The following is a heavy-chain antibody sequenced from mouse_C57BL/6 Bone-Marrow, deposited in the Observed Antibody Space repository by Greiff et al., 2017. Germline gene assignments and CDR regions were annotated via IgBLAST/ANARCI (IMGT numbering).Heavy chain of an antibody. Sequence: VQLKESGAELVRPGASVKLSCTASGFNIKDDYMHWVKQRPEQGLEWIGWIDPENGDTEYASKFQGKATITADTSSNTAYLQLSSLTSEDTAVYYCTLIYYYGSSYPRWGQGTTLTVSS. CDR2: IDPENGDT. CDR1: GFNIKDDY. J-gene: IGHJ2*01. D-gene: IGHD1-1*01. V-gene: IGHV14-4*01. CDR3: TLIYYYGSSYPR.